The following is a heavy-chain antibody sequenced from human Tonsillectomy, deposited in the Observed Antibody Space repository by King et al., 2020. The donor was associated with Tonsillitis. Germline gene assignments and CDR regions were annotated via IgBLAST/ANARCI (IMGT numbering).Heavy chain of an antibody. CDR2: ISYSGRT. CDR1: GGSVSSSHYY. D-gene: IGHD1-26*01. CDR3: SRRTDLLSFDF. V-gene: IGHV4-39*01. J-gene: IGHJ4*02. Sequence: QLQESGPGLVKPSETLSLTCTVSGGSVSSSHYYWGWIRQPPGKGLEWIGSISYSGRTYHNPSLKSRVPISVDTSKNQFSLQLSSVTAADTAVYYCSRRTDLLSFDFWGQGTLVTVSS.